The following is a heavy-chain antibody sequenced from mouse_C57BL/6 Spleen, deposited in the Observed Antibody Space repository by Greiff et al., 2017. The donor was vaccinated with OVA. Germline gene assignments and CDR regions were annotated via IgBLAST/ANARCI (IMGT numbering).Heavy chain of an antibody. D-gene: IGHD1-1*01. CDR1: GYAFSSSW. Sequence: VQLQQSGPELVKPGASVKISCKASGYAFSSSWMNWVKQRPGKGLEWIGRIYPGDGDTNYNGKFKGKATLTADKSSSTAYMQLSSLTSEDSAVYFCARLITTVVATPYAMDYWGQGTSVTVSS. CDR3: ARLITTVVATPYAMDY. V-gene: IGHV1-82*01. J-gene: IGHJ4*01. CDR2: IYPGDGDT.